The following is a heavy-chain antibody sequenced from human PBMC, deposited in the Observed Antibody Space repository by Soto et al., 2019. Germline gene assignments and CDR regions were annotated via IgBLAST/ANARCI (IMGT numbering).Heavy chain of an antibody. CDR1: GFTFSSYS. CDR3: AKNPGYYYDSTGYHFDY. D-gene: IGHD3-22*01. Sequence: GGSLRLSCASSGFTFSSYSMNWVRQAPGKGLEWVSAISYGGGTTYYADSVKGRFTISRDNSKNTLYLQMNSLRAEDTAVYYCAKNPGYYYDSTGYHFDYWGQGTLVTVSS. V-gene: IGHV3-23*01. CDR2: ISYGGGTT. J-gene: IGHJ4*02.